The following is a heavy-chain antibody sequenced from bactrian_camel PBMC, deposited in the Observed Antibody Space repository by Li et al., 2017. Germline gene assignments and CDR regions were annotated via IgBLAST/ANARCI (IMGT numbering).Heavy chain of an antibody. Sequence: QVQLVESGGGSVQAGGSLKLSCAASGYLFSTCKMGWYRQAPGKERELVSTISRTGTTTYADSVKGRFTISRDTFKNTVYLQMNSLKPEDTAGYYCASLMWVGYGMQYWGKGTQVTVS. V-gene: IGHV3S53*01. CDR2: ISRTGTT. CDR1: GYLFSTCK. J-gene: IGHJ7*01. D-gene: IGHD3*01.